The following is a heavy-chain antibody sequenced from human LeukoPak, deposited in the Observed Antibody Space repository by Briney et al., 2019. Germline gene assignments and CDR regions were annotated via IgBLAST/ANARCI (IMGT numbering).Heavy chain of an antibody. Sequence: SQTLSLTCTVSGDSISSGGYYCNWIRQPPGKGLEWIGEINHSGSTNYNPSLKSRVTISVDTSKNQFSLKLSSVTAADTAVYYCASGYCSGGSCYFPPRYWGQGTLVTVSS. V-gene: IGHV4-30-2*01. CDR2: INHSGST. CDR3: ASGYCSGGSCYFPPRY. CDR1: GDSISSGGYY. J-gene: IGHJ4*02. D-gene: IGHD2-15*01.